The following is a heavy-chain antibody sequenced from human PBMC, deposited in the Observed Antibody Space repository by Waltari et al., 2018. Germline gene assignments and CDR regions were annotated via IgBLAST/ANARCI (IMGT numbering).Heavy chain of an antibody. V-gene: IGHV1-69*02. D-gene: IGHD3-10*01. Sequence: GGTFSSYTISWVRQAPGQGLEWMGRIIPILGIANYAQKFQGRVTITADKSTSTAYMELSSLRSEDTAVYYCARGEGPGAFDIWGQGTMVTVSS. CDR2: IIPILGIA. CDR1: GGTFSSYT. J-gene: IGHJ3*02. CDR3: ARGEGPGAFDI.